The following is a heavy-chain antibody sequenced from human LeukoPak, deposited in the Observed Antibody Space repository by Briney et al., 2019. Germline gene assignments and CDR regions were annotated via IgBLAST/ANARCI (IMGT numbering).Heavy chain of an antibody. V-gene: IGHV1-18*01. CDR3: AKVHCISTNCNHIWTYFDY. J-gene: IGHJ4*02. D-gene: IGHD2-2*01. CDR2: ITVNNGYT. CDR1: GYTFTSYD. Sequence: ASVKVSCTASGYTFTSYDINWVRQAPGQGLEWMGWITVNNGYTKYAQELQGRVTMTTDTSTSTAYMELRSLRSDDTAVYYCAKVHCISTNCNHIWTYFDYWGQGTLVTVSS.